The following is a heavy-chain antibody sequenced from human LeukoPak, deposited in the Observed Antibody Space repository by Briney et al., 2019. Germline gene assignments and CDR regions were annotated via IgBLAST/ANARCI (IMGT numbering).Heavy chain of an antibody. V-gene: IGHV3-48*03. CDR3: ARRYCSSTSCTLDY. CDR2: ISSVTTTI. Sequence: PGGSLRLSCTASGFTFSSYEMNWVRQAPGKGLEWVSSISSVTTTIYYADSVKGRFTISRDNAKNSLYLQMNSLRAEDTAVYYCARRYCSSTSCTLDYGGQGTRVTVSS. CDR1: GFTFSSYE. D-gene: IGHD2-2*01. J-gene: IGHJ4*02.